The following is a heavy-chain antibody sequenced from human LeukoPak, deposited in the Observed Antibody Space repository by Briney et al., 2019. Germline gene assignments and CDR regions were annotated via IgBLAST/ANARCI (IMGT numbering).Heavy chain of an antibody. Sequence: SETLSLTCTVSGCSISSYYLSWIRQPPGKGLEWIGYIYYSGSTNYNPSLKSRVTISVDTSKNQFSLKLSSVTAADTAVYYCARRGYYDSSGYYAHWGQGTLVTVSS. V-gene: IGHV4-59*08. CDR1: GCSISSYY. D-gene: IGHD3-22*01. CDR3: ARRGYYDSSGYYAH. J-gene: IGHJ4*02. CDR2: IYYSGST.